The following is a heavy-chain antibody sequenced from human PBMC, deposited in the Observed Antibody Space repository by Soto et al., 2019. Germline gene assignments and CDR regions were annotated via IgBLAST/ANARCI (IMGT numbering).Heavy chain of an antibody. J-gene: IGHJ4*02. D-gene: IGHD6-13*01. CDR1: GFTFNNFG. Sequence: GGSLRLSCAASGFTFNNFGMGWVRQAPGKGLEWVSSISGSGGSTYYADSVKGRFTISRDNSENTLYLQVNSLRAEDTAVYYCAKFIPATGSVYWGQGTLVTVSS. CDR3: AKFIPATGSVY. CDR2: ISGSGGST. V-gene: IGHV3-23*01.